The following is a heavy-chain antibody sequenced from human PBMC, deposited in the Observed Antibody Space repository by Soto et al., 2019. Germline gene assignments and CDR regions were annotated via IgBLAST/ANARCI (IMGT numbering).Heavy chain of an antibody. CDR3: ARGAGYSSDWYDY. D-gene: IGHD6-13*01. CDR2: IYRGGST. CDR1: GFTVSSNF. V-gene: IGHV3-53*04. Sequence: EVQLVESGGGWVQPGGSLRLSCAASGFTVSSNFMSWVRQAPGKGLEWVSVIYRGGSTSYADSAKGRFTTSRHNSKNTLYLQMHSLRAEYTVVYCRARGAGYSSDWYDYWGQGTLVTVSS. J-gene: IGHJ4*02.